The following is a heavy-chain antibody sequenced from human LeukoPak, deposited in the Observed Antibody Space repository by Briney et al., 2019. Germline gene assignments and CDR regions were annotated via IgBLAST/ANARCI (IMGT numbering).Heavy chain of an antibody. Sequence: PSETLSLTCAVSGGSISSSNWWSWVRQPPGKGLEWIGEIYHSGSTNYNPSLKSRVTISVDKSKNQFSLKLSSVTAADTAVYYCARDPTPIVGATSGFDYWGQGTLVTVSS. CDR2: IYHSGST. D-gene: IGHD1-26*01. CDR1: GGSISSSNW. CDR3: ARDPTPIVGATSGFDY. J-gene: IGHJ4*02. V-gene: IGHV4-4*02.